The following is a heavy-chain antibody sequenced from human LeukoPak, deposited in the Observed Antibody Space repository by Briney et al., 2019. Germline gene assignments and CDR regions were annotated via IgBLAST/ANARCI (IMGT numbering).Heavy chain of an antibody. Sequence: GGSLRLSCAASGFTFSSYSMNWVRQAPGKGLEWVSSISSSSSYMYYADSVKGRFTISRDNAKNSLYLQMNSLRAEDTAVYYCARGAHNWFDPWGQGTLVTVSS. V-gene: IGHV3-21*01. CDR2: ISSSSSYM. CDR1: GFTFSSYS. J-gene: IGHJ5*02. CDR3: ARGAHNWFDP.